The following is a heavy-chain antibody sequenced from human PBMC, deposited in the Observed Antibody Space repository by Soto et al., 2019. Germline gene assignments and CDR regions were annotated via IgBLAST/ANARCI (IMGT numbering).Heavy chain of an antibody. J-gene: IGHJ3*02. CDR2: ISYDGSNK. Sequence: PGGSLRLSCAASGFTFSSYAMHWVRQAPGKGLEWVAVISYDGSNKYYADSVKGRFTISRDNSKDTLYLQMISLRAGGTAVDYCARGTTKDSCGCRAFSIWGQGTMLT. CDR3: ARGTTKDSCGCRAFSI. V-gene: IGHV3-30-3*01. D-gene: IGHD5-18*01. CDR1: GFTFSSYA.